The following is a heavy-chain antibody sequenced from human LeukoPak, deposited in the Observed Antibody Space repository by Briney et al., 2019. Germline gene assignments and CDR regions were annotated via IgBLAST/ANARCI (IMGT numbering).Heavy chain of an antibody. CDR3: AKPSTYYYDSSGYWDAFDI. J-gene: IGHJ3*02. D-gene: IGHD3-22*01. CDR2: IQYDGSNK. V-gene: IGHV3-30*02. Sequence: GGSLRLSCAASGFIFSSYGMHWVRQAPGKGLEWVAFIQYDGSNKYYADSVKGRFTISRDNSKNTLYLQMNSLRAEDTAVYYCAKPSTYYYDSSGYWDAFDIWGQGTMVTVSS. CDR1: GFIFSSYG.